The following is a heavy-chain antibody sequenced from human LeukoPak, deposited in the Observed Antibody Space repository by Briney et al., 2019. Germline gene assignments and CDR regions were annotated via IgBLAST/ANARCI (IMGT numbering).Heavy chain of an antibody. J-gene: IGHJ4*02. CDR2: ISSSSSYI. CDR1: GFTFSSYS. D-gene: IGHD5-18*01. CDR3: ARDRSSYGTLSSD. Sequence: GGALRLSCAASGFTFSSYSMTWVRQAPGKGLEWVSSISSSSSYIYYADSVKGRFTISRDNAKNPLYLQMNSLRAEDTAVYYCARDRSSYGTLSSDWGQGTLVTVSS. V-gene: IGHV3-21*01.